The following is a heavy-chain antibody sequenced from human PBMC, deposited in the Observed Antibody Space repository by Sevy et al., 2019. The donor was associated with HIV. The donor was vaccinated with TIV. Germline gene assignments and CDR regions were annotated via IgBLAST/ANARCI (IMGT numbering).Heavy chain of an antibody. CDR3: AREVYYDILTGYYNDDAFDI. CDR2: ISSSSSYI. V-gene: IGHV3-21*01. D-gene: IGHD3-9*01. Sequence: GGSLRLSCAASGFTFSSYSMNWVRQAPGKGLEWVSSISSSSSYIYYADSVKGRCTISRDNAKNSLYLQMNSLRAEDTAVYYGAREVYYDILTGYYNDDAFDIWGQGTMVTVSS. CDR1: GFTFSSYS. J-gene: IGHJ3*02.